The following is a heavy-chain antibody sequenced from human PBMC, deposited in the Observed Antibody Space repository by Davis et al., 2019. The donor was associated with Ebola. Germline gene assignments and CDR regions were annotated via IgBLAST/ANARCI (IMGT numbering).Heavy chain of an antibody. D-gene: IGHD2-2*01. Sequence: AQKFQGRVTITADESTSTAYMELSSLRSEDTAVYYCATGDIVVVPAAQYYYYGMDVWGQGTTVTVSS. V-gene: IGHV1-69*01. CDR3: ATGDIVVVPAAQYYYYGMDV. J-gene: IGHJ6*02.